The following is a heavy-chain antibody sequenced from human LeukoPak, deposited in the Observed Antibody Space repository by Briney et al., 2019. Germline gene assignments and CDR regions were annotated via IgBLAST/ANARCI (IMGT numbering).Heavy chain of an antibody. CDR2: IYYSGRT. CDR3: ASAYYDILGGHFDY. J-gene: IGHJ4*02. Sequence: PSETLSLTCTVSGGSISNYYWSWIRQPPGKGLEWIGSIYYSGRTYYNSSLKSRVTISVDTSKNQFSLKVTSVTAADTAVYYCASAYYDILGGHFDYWGQGTLVTVSS. CDR1: GGSISNYY. V-gene: IGHV4-59*12. D-gene: IGHD3-9*01.